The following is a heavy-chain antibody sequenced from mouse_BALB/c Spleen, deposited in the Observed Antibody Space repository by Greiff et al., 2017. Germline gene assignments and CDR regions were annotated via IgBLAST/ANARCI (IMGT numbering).Heavy chain of an antibody. Sequence: EVMLVESGGGLVQPGGSMKLSCVASGFTFSNYWMNWVRQSPEKGLEWVAEIRLKSNNYATHYAESVKGRFTISRDDSKSSVYLQMNNLRAEDTGIYYCTRDYYKAMDYWGQGTSVTVSS. CDR2: IRLKSNNYAT. V-gene: IGHV6-6*02. D-gene: IGHD2-12*01. J-gene: IGHJ4*01. CDR3: TRDYYKAMDY. CDR1: GFTFSNYW.